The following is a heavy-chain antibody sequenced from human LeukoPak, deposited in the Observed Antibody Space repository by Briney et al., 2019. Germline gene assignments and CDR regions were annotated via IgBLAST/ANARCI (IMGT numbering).Heavy chain of an antibody. CDR2: IYPDGSDS. Sequence: HGESLKISCKGSGYIFSSYWIAWVRQMPGKGLEWMGIIYPDGSDSRYSPPFQGQVTISADKSITTAYLQWSSLKASDTAMYYCARLGYCSGTSCYGVDYWGQGTLVTVSS. D-gene: IGHD2-2*01. CDR1: GYIFSSYW. J-gene: IGHJ4*02. V-gene: IGHV5-51*01. CDR3: ARLGYCSGTSCYGVDY.